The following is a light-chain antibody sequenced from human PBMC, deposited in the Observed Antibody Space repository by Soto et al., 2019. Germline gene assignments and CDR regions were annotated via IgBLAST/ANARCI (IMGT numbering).Light chain of an antibody. CDR1: QGISSW. Sequence: DIQMTQSPSSVSASVGDTVTITCRASQGISSWLAWYQQKPGKAPKLLIDGASSLQSGVPSRFSGSGSGTDFTLTISSLQPEDFATYYCQKYDSAPRTFGQGTKVEIK. CDR3: QKYDSAPRT. CDR2: GAS. V-gene: IGKV1-12*01. J-gene: IGKJ1*01.